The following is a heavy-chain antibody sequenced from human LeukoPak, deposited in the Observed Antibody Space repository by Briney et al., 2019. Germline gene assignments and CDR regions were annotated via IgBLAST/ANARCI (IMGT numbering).Heavy chain of an antibody. Sequence: GGSLRLSCAASGFTFSSYAMSWVRQAPGKGLEWVSAISGSGGSTYYADSVKGRFTISRDNSKNTLYLQMNSLRAEDTAVYYCAKAPNSGSYYFSSYYFDYWGQGTLVTVSS. CDR1: GFTFSSYA. J-gene: IGHJ4*02. CDR2: ISGSGGST. D-gene: IGHD1-26*01. V-gene: IGHV3-23*01. CDR3: AKAPNSGSYYFSSYYFDY.